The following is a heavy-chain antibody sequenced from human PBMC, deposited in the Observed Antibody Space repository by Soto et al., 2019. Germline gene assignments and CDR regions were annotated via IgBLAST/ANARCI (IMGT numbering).Heavy chain of an antibody. D-gene: IGHD6-13*01. CDR1: GGSISSNIYY. CDR2: VHYSGST. CDR3: ARDLGSSWYPEYFQH. Sequence: TSETLSLTCSVSGGSISSNIYYWGWIRQPPGKGLEWIATVHYSGSTYYTPSLKSRVTISADTSNNQFSLRLNSVTAADTAVYYCARDLGSSWYPEYFQHWGQGTLVTVSS. V-gene: IGHV4-39*02. J-gene: IGHJ1*01.